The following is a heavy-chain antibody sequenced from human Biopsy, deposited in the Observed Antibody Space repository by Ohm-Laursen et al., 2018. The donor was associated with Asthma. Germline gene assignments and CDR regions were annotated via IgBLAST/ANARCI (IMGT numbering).Heavy chain of an antibody. CDR3: AHQYSSLRGWAFDP. CDR1: GFSLRTPGVG. CDR2: IYWDDYN. V-gene: IGHV2-5*02. J-gene: IGHJ5*02. D-gene: IGHD6-6*01. Sequence: TQTLTLTCSFSGFSLRTPGVGVGWIRQSPGKALEWLALIYWDDYNLFRPSLKRRLTITKDTSKNQVVLTMTNMDPVDTATYYCAHQYSSLRGWAFDPWGQGTLVTASS.